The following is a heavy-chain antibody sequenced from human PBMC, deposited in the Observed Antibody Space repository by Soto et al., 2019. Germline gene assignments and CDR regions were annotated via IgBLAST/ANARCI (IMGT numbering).Heavy chain of an antibody. CDR3: ARGGRYDSSGYYSLGAFDI. Sequence: ASVKVSCKASGYTFTSYGISWVRQAPGQGLEWMGWISAYNGNTNYAQKLQGRVTMTTDTSTSTAYMELRSLRSDDTAVYYCARGGRYDSSGYYSLGAFDIWGQGTMVTVSS. D-gene: IGHD3-22*01. CDR2: ISAYNGNT. CDR1: GYTFTSYG. V-gene: IGHV1-18*01. J-gene: IGHJ3*02.